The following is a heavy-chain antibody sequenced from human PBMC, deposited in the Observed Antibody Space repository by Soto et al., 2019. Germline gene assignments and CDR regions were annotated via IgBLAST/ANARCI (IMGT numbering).Heavy chain of an antibody. CDR2: FDPEDGET. CDR3: ATTPPVPPQLVT. CDR1: GYTLTELS. J-gene: IGHJ5*02. V-gene: IGHV1-24*01. D-gene: IGHD6-13*01. Sequence: ASVKVSCKVSGYTLTELSMHWVRQAPGKGLEWMGGFDPEDGETIYAQKFQGRVTMTEDTSTDTAYMELSSLRSEDTAVYYCATTPPVPPQLVTWGQGTLVPVSS.